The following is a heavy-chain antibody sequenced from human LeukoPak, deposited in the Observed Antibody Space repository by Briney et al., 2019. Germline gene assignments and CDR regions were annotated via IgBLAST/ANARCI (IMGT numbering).Heavy chain of an antibody. Sequence: SETLSLTCTVSGGSISYDYWSWIRQSPGKRLEWIGYIHYSGATNYSPSLNSRVTISVDTSKNQFSLKLSSVTAADTALYYCATLRGASTAVFYSWGQGTLVTVSS. CDR3: ATLRGASTAVFYS. V-gene: IGHV4-59*08. CDR2: IHYSGAT. CDR1: GGSISYDY. J-gene: IGHJ4*02. D-gene: IGHD2-21*02.